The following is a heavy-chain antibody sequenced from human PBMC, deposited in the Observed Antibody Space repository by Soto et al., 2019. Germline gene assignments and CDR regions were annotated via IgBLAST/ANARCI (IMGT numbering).Heavy chain of an antibody. V-gene: IGHV3-43*01. Sequence: PGGSLRLSCAASGFTFDDYTMHWVRQAPGKGLEWVSLISRDGGSTYYADSVKGRFTISRDNSKNSLYLQMNSLRTEDTALYYCATQRSSWTDYYYGMDVWGQGTKVTVSS. CDR2: ISRDGGST. CDR3: ATQRSSWTDYYYGMDV. J-gene: IGHJ6*02. D-gene: IGHD6-13*01. CDR1: GFTFDDYT.